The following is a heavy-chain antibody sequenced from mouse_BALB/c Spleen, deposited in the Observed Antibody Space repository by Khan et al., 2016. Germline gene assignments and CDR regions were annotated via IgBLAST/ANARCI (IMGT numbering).Heavy chain of an antibody. V-gene: IGHV1-7*01. CDR3: ARSSYYYGSSYGWFAY. D-gene: IGHD1-1*01. Sequence: LQQSGAELAKPGASVKMSCKASGYTFTDYWMHWVKQRPGQGLEWIGYINPSTGYTEYNQKFKDKATLTADKSSSTAYMQLSSLTSEDSAVYYCARSSYYYGSSYGWFAYWGQGTLVTVSA. CDR2: INPSTGYT. CDR1: GYTFTDYW. J-gene: IGHJ3*01.